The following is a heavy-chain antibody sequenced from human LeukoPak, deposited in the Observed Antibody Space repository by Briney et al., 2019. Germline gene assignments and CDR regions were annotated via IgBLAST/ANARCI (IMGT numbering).Heavy chain of an antibody. D-gene: IGHD6-13*01. CDR3: ARAAAGTAHFDY. V-gene: IGHV3-48*03. Sequence: GSLRLSCAASGFTFSSYEMNWVRQAPGKGLEWVSYISSSGSTIYYADSVKGRFTISRDNAKNSLYLQMNSLRAEDTAVYYCARAAAGTAHFDYWGQGTLVTVSS. J-gene: IGHJ4*02. CDR1: GFTFSSYE. CDR2: ISSSGSTI.